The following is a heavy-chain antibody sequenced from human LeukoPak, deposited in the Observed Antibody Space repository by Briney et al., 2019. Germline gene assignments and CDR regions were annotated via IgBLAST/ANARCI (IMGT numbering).Heavy chain of an antibody. D-gene: IGHD6-6*01. CDR2: IYYSGST. Sequence: KPSETLSLTCTFSGGSISSYYWSWIRQPPGKGLEWIGYIYYSGSTNYNPSLKSRVTISVDTSKNQFSLKLSSVTAADTAVYYCARQKGHSSSAPDYWGPGTLVTVSS. CDR3: ARQKGHSSSAPDY. J-gene: IGHJ4*02. V-gene: IGHV4-59*08. CDR1: GGSISSYY.